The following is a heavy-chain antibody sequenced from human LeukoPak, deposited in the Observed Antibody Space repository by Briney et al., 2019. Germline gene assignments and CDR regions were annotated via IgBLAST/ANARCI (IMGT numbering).Heavy chain of an antibody. D-gene: IGHD1-26*01. V-gene: IGHV3-30-3*01. CDR3: ARETDVGDY. Sequence: GGSLRLSCAASGFTFSSYAMHWVRQAPGKGLEWVAVISYDGSNKYYADSVKGRFTISRDNSKNTLYLQMNSLRAEDTAVYYCARETDVGDYWGQGTLVTVSS. CDR2: ISYDGSNK. CDR1: GFTFSSYA. J-gene: IGHJ4*02.